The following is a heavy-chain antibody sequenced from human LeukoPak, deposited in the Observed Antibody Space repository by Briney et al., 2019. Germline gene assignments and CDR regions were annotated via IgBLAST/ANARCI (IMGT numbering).Heavy chain of an antibody. V-gene: IGHV3-53*01. CDR2: LYSAGNT. Sequence: GGSLRLSCAASGFTVSSNYMNWVRQAPGKGLEWDSVLYSAGNTYYADSVKGRFTISRDNSKNTLYLQMNSLRAEDTAVYYCAKDFLRLLATVTTLFDYWGQGTLVTVSS. J-gene: IGHJ4*02. D-gene: IGHD4-17*01. CDR1: GFTVSSNY. CDR3: AKDFLRLLATVTTLFDY.